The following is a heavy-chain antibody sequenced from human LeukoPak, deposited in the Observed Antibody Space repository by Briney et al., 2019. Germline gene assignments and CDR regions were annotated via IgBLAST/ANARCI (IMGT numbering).Heavy chain of an antibody. CDR1: GFTFSSYS. J-gene: IGHJ4*02. V-gene: IGHV3-21*01. CDR2: ISSSSSYI. Sequence: GESLRLSCAASGFTFSSYSMNWVRQAPGKGLEWVSSISSSSSYIYYADSVKGRFTISRDNAKNTLYLQMNSLRAEDTAVYYCARGLSGYSSSLGYWGQGTLVTVSS. D-gene: IGHD6-6*01. CDR3: ARGLSGYSSSLGY.